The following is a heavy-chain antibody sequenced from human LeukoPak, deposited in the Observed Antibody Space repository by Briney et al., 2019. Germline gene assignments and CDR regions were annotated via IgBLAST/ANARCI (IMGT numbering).Heavy chain of an antibody. J-gene: IGHJ4*02. CDR2: INWNGGST. CDR3: ARERYDGGGRTFDY. D-gene: IGHD3-22*01. Sequence: GRSLRLSCAASGFTFDDYGMSWVRQAPGKGLEWVSGINWNGGSTGYADSVKGRFTISRDNAKNSLYLQMNSLRAEDTALYYCARERYDGGGRTFDYWGQGTLVTVSS. CDR1: GFTFDDYG. V-gene: IGHV3-20*04.